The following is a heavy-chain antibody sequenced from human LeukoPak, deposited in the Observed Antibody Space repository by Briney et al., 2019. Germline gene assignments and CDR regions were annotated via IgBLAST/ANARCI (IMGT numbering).Heavy chain of an antibody. J-gene: IGHJ4*02. CDR1: GFTFSSYA. D-gene: IGHD6-13*01. Sequence: GGSLRLSCAASGFTFSSYAMSWVRQAPGKGLEWVSAISGSGGSTYYADSVKGRFTISRDNSKNTLYLQMNSLRAEDTAVYYCAKDRLYSSSWYYFSFYWGQGTLVTVSS. CDR3: AKDRLYSSSWYYFSFY. CDR2: ISGSGGST. V-gene: IGHV3-23*01.